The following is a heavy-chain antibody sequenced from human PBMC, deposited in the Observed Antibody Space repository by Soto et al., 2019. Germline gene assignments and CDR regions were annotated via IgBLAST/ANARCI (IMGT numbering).Heavy chain of an antibody. CDR1: GFTFSSYG. CDR2: IWYDGTNK. V-gene: IGHV3-33*01. D-gene: IGHD2-15*01. CDR3: ARVGGGTSFRAFGM. Sequence: GGSLRLSCAASGFTFSSYGMHWVRQAPGKGLEWVAVIWYDGTNKYYVDSVKGRFPLSRDNSKNTLYLQMNSLRVEDTAVYYCARVGGGTSFRAFGMWGQGKMVTVS. J-gene: IGHJ3*01.